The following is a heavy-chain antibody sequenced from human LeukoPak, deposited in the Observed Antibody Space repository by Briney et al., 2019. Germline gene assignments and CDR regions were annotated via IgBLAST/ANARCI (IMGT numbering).Heavy chain of an antibody. V-gene: IGHV4-4*07. D-gene: IGHD3-22*01. Sequence: SETLSLTCTVSGGSISSYFWSWIRQPAGKALEWIGRIYSSGSTDYNPSLKSRVTMSVDTSKNLFSLKLSAVTAADTAVYYCARVKGYDSSGFDYWGQGTLVTVSS. CDR2: IYSSGST. CDR3: ARVKGYDSSGFDY. CDR1: GGSISSYF. J-gene: IGHJ4*02.